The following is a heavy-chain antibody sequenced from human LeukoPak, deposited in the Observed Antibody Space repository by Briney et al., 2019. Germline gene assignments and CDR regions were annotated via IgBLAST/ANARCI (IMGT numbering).Heavy chain of an antibody. CDR3: ARGRGSSSLAWFDP. Sequence: SETLSLTCTISGGPISRSYWTWIRQVPGKGLEWIGCIFNSGSTLYNPSLKSRVTISEDTSRSQFSLKLSSVTAADTAVYYCARGRGSSSLAWFDPWGQGTLVTVSS. V-gene: IGHV4-59*01. CDR2: IFNSGST. J-gene: IGHJ5*02. CDR1: GGPISRSY. D-gene: IGHD6-6*01.